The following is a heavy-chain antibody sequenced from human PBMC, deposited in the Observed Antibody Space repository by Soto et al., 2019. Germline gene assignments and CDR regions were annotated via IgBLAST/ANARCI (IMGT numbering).Heavy chain of an antibody. V-gene: IGHV1-2*02. D-gene: IGHD6-13*01. Sequence: GASVKVSFKSSGYTFTGYYMHWVRQAPGQGLEWMGWINPNSGGTNYAQKFQGRVTMTRDTSISTAYMELSRLRSDDTAVYYCARYMGSSWYDYYYYYGMDVWGQGTTVTVS. J-gene: IGHJ6*02. CDR3: ARYMGSSWYDYYYYYGMDV. CDR2: INPNSGGT. CDR1: GYTFTGYY.